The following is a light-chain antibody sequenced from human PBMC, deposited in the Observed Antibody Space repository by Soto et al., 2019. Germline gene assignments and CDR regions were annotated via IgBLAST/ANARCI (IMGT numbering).Light chain of an antibody. J-gene: IGKJ4*01. V-gene: IGKV3-20*01. Sequence: EIVLTQSPGTLSLSPGERATLSCRASQSVSSGYLAWYQQKPGQTPRLLIYGASSRATGIPDRFSGSGSGTDFTLTISRLEPEDFAVYYCQQYGSSPYTFGGGTKVEIK. CDR3: QQYGSSPYT. CDR2: GAS. CDR1: QSVSSGY.